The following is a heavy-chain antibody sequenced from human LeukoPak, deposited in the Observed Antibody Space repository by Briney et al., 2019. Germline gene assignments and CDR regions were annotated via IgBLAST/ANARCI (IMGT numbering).Heavy chain of an antibody. J-gene: IGHJ6*03. Sequence: SETLSLTCTVSGGSISSSTYYGGWIRQPPGKGLEWIGSIYYSGSTYYNPSLKSRVTISVDTSKNQFSLKLSSVTAADTAVYYCARDLDDYGDYYMDVWGKGTTVTVSS. CDR1: GGSISSSTYY. CDR2: IYYSGST. V-gene: IGHV4-39*07. CDR3: ARDLDDYGDYYMDV. D-gene: IGHD4-17*01.